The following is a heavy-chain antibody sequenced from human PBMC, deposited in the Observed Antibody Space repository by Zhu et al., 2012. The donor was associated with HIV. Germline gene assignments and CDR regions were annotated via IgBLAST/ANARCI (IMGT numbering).Heavy chain of an antibody. Sequence: QVQLQESGPGLLRPSQTLSLTCTVSGGSLSSGNYYWSWIRQPPGKDLEWIGYIYYNGKTYYNSSLKSRPTMSVDTSKNHFSLSLSSVTAADTAVYYCARSQFSSRTTSGYYYFDYWGQGTLVTVSS. D-gene: IGHD3-22*01. CDR3: ARSQFSSRTTSGYYYFDY. CDR1: GGSLSSGNYY. J-gene: IGHJ4*02. CDR2: IYYNGKT. V-gene: IGHV4-30-4*08.